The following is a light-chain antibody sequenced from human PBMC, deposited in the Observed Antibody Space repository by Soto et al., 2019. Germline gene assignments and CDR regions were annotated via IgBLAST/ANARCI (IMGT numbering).Light chain of an antibody. V-gene: IGKV3-11*01. CDR3: QQRSSRLT. CDR1: QSIGSY. J-gene: IGKJ4*01. CDR2: DES. Sequence: EIVLTQSPATLSLSLGERATLSCRASQSIGSYLAWYQHKLGQHPRLLIYDESNRATGIPVRFSGSGSGTDFTLTISSLEPEDFAVYYCQQRSSRLTFGGGTKVDIK.